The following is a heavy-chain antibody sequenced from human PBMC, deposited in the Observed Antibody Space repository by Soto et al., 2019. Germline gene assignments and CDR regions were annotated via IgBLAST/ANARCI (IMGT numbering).Heavy chain of an antibody. J-gene: IGHJ6*02. CDR3: ARGAPLMATILKYYYGMDV. Sequence: GASVKVSCKASGYTFTSYAMHWVRQAPGQRLEWMGWINAGNGNTKYSQKFQGRVTITRDTSASTAYMELSSLRSEDTAVYYCARGAPLMATILKYYYGMDVWGQGTTVTVAS. V-gene: IGHV1-3*01. CDR2: INAGNGNT. CDR1: GYTFTSYA. D-gene: IGHD5-12*01.